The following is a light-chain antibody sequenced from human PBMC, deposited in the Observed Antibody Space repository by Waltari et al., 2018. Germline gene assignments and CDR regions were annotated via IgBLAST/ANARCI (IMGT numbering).Light chain of an antibody. J-gene: IGKJ2*01. CDR3: QQYYGTPPYT. CDR1: QSVLYSSNNRNY. Sequence: DIVMTQSPDSLAVSLGERATIHCTSSQSVLYSSNNRNYLAWYQQKPGQPPRLLIYWASTRESGVPDRFSGSGSGTEFTLTISSLQAEDVAVYYCQQYYGTPPYTFGQGTKLEIK. CDR2: WAS. V-gene: IGKV4-1*01.